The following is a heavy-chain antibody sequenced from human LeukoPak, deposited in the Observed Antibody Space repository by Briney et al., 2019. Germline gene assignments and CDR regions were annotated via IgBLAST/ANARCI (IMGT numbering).Heavy chain of an antibody. D-gene: IGHD3-22*01. CDR1: GYSFTSYW. V-gene: IGHV5-51*01. J-gene: IGHJ4*02. Sequence: GESLKVSCKGSGYSFTSYWIGWVRQMPGKGLEWMGIIYPGDSDTRYSPSFQGQVTISADKSISTAYLQWSSLKASDTAMYYCARGPKYYDSSGYYYPPHFDYWGQGTLVTVSS. CDR3: ARGPKYYDSSGYYYPPHFDY. CDR2: IYPGDSDT.